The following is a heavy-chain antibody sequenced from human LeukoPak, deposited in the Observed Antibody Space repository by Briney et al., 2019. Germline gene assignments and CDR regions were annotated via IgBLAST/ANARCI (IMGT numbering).Heavy chain of an antibody. V-gene: IGHV4-4*09. Sequence: SETLSLTCTVSGGSISSYYWSWIRQPPGKGLEWIGYIYTSGSTNYNPSLKSRVTISVDTSENQFSLKLSSVTAADTAVYYCARRMKAAGKYYYYMDVWGKGTTVTVSS. CDR3: ARRMKAAGKYYYYMDV. CDR1: GGSISSYY. D-gene: IGHD6-13*01. CDR2: IYTSGST. J-gene: IGHJ6*03.